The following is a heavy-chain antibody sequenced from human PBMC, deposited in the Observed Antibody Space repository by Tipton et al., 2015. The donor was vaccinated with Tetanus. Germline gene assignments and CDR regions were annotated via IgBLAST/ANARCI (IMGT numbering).Heavy chain of an antibody. D-gene: IGHD3-10*01. CDR3: ARSPAVVRGVPFDY. V-gene: IGHV3-66*01. Sequence: QLVQSGGGLVQPGGSLRLSCAASGFTVSSSYMSWVRQAPGKGLEWVSAIYSCGSTYYADSVKGIFTIYRDNSKNALYLQMSSLGAEDAAVYYCARSPAVVRGVPFDYWCQGTLVTVSS. CDR2: IYSCGST. CDR1: GFTVSSSY. J-gene: IGHJ4*02.